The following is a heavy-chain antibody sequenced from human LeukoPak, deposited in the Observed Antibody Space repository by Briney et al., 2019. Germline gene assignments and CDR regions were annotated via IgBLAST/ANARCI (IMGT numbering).Heavy chain of an antibody. CDR2: IIPILGIA. J-gene: IGHJ3*02. D-gene: IGHD3-3*01. Sequence: ASVKVSCKASGGTFSSYTISWVRQAPGQGLEWMGRIIPILGIANYAQKFQGRVTITADKSTSTAYMELSSLRSEGTAVYYCARGPLPGYDFWSGYRGDAFDIWGQGTMVTVSS. CDR3: ARGPLPGYDFWSGYRGDAFDI. V-gene: IGHV1-69*02. CDR1: GGTFSSYT.